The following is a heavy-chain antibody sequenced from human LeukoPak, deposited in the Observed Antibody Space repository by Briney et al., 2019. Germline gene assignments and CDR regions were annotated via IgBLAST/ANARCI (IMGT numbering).Heavy chain of an antibody. CDR2: IYTSGST. V-gene: IGHV4-4*07. D-gene: IGHD5-18*01. CDR1: GGSISSYY. Sequence: SETLSLTCTVSGGSISSYYWSWIRQPAGKGLEWIGRIYTSGSTNYNPSLKSRVTISVDTSKNQFSLKLSSVTAADTAVYYCASGRGGYSYGSFDYWGQGTLVTVSS. J-gene: IGHJ4*02. CDR3: ASGRGGYSYGSFDY.